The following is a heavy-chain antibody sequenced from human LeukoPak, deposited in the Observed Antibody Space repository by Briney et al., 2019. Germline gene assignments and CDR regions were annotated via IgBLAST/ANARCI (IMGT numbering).Heavy chain of an antibody. V-gene: IGHV4-34*01. J-gene: IGHJ3*02. CDR3: ARAYCSSTSCYDRAFDI. CDR2: INHSGST. D-gene: IGHD2-2*01. Sequence: SETLSLTCAVYGGSFSGYYWSWIRQPPGKGLEWIGEINHSGSTNYNPSLKSRVTISVDTSKNQFSLKLSSVTVADTAVYYCARAYCSSTSCYDRAFDIWGQGTMVTVSS. CDR1: GGSFSGYY.